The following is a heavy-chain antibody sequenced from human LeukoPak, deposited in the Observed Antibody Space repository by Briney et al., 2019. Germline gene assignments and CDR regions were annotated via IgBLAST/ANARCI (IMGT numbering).Heavy chain of an antibody. CDR3: ARASRRGKSGVYCGGDCYFDY. CDR1: GFTFSDYY. V-gene: IGHV3-11*06. J-gene: IGHJ4*02. CDR2: ISSSSSYT. Sequence: GGSLRLSCAASGFTFSDYYMSWIRQAPGKGLEWVSFISSSSSYTMSAGSVKGRFTISRDNAKNSLYLQMNSLRAEDTAVYYCARASRRGKSGVYCGGDCYFDYWGQGTLVTVSS. D-gene: IGHD2-21*02.